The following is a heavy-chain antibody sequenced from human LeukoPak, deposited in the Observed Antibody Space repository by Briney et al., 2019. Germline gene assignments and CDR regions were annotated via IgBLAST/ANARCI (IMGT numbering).Heavy chain of an antibody. CDR3: ARFGSSTWYKGAFDI. CDR1: GGSISGYH. CDR2: LVHSGNT. D-gene: IGHD6-13*01. V-gene: IGHV4-34*12. Sequence: PSETLSLTCTVSGGSISGYHWSWIRQPPGKGLEWIGELVHSGNTKYNPSLKSRVTISVDTSKNQVSLNLTSVTAADTAVYYCARFGSSTWYKGAFDIWGQGTMVTVAS. J-gene: IGHJ3*02.